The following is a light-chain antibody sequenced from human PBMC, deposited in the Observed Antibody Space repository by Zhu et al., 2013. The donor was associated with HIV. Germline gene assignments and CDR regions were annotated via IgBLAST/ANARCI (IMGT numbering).Light chain of an antibody. CDR2: GAS. J-gene: IGKJ1*01. CDR3: QQYKTFPWT. V-gene: IGKV1-5*01. Sequence: DIQMTQSPSTLSASVGDRVTITCRASQSISSWLAWYQQRPGKAPKLLIYGASTLESGVPSRFSGSGSGPEFTLTISSLQPDDFTTYFCQQYKTFPWTFGQGTKVEIK. CDR1: QSISSW.